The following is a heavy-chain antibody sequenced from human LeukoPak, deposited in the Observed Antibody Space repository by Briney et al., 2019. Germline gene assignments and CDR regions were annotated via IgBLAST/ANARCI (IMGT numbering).Heavy chain of an antibody. J-gene: IGHJ4*02. CDR1: GFTFSSYA. CDR3: ARQKVYYDSSGYLLPFDY. Sequence: GSLRLSCSASGFTFSSYAMHWIRQPPGKGLEWIGSIYYSGSTYYNPSLKSRVTISVDTSKNQFSLKLSSVTAADTAVYYCARQKVYYDSSGYLLPFDYWGQGTLVTVSS. D-gene: IGHD3-22*01. V-gene: IGHV4-39*01. CDR2: IYYSGST.